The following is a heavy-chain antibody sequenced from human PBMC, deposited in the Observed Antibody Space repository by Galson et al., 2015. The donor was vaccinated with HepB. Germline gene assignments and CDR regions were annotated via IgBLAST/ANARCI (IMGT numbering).Heavy chain of an antibody. CDR2: INPNSGDT. CDR3: ATRSTFGVVISY. Sequence: SVKVSCKASGHTFTGYYMHWVRQAPGQGLEWMGWINPNSGDTVYAQKFQGRVTMSRDTSISTAYMELSRLRSDDTAIYYCATRSTFGVVISYWGQGTLVTVSS. D-gene: IGHD3-3*01. J-gene: IGHJ4*02. CDR1: GHTFTGYY. V-gene: IGHV1-2*02.